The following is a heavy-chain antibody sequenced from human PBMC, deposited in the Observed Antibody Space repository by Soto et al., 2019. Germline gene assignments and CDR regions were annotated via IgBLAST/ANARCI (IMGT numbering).Heavy chain of an antibody. CDR1: GGTISRYY. J-gene: IGHJ6*02. V-gene: IGHV4-59*01. CDR3: ARDLWGYCGTDCYPLDV. Sequence: QVQLQESGPGLVKPSETLSLTCTVSGGTISRYYWSWIRQPPGKGLEWIGYMYNTGSTVYNPSFKSRVTIPVDXSXNXLSLKLNSVTAADTAVYYCARDLWGYCGTDCYPLDVWGQGTTVTVSS. D-gene: IGHD2-21*02. CDR2: MYNTGST.